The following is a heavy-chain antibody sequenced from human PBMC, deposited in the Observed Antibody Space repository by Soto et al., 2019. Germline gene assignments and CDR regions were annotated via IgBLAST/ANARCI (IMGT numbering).Heavy chain of an antibody. V-gene: IGHV1-18*01. CDR1: GYTFTSYG. D-gene: IGHD2-2*01. CDR3: ARAAGDIVVVPAAMVDY. J-gene: IGHJ4*02. CDR2: ISAYNGNT. Sequence: GXSVKVSFKASGYTFTSYGISWVRQTPGQGLEWMGWISAYNGNTNYAQKLQGRVTMTTDTSTSTAYMELRSLRSDDQAVYYCARAAGDIVVVPAAMVDYWGQGTLVTVSS.